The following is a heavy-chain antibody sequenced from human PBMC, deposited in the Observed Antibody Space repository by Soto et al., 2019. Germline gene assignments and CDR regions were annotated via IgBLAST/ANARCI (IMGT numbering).Heavy chain of an antibody. CDR3: ARQADGTWFDP. J-gene: IGHJ5*02. CDR1: GGTLSGYF. Sequence: FETMCLTCTVSGGTLSGYFWSWIRQPPGKGLEWIGYLYHSGSTNYNPSLKTRVTISVDTSKNQFSLKLSSVTAADTAVYYCARQADGTWFDPWGQGPPVTVSS. D-gene: IGHD1-26*01. CDR2: LYHSGST. V-gene: IGHV4-59*08.